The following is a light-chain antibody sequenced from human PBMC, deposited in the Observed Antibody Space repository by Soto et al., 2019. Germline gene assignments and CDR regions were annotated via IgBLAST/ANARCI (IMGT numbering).Light chain of an antibody. V-gene: IGKV3-11*01. CDR2: GAS. J-gene: IGKJ5*01. CDR3: QQRSNWPPGST. Sequence: EIVLTQSPATLSLSPGERATLSCRASQSVSSYLAWYQQKPGQAPRLLIYGASNRATGIPDRFSGSGSGTDFTLTISSLEPEDFAVYYCQQRSNWPPGSTFGQGTRLEIK. CDR1: QSVSSY.